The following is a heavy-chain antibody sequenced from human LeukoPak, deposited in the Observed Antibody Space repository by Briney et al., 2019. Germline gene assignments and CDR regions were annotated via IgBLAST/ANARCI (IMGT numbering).Heavy chain of an antibody. CDR1: GYTFTSYG. CDR3: ARESDSSFQGFDP. CDR2: ISAYNGNT. Sequence: EASVKLSCNASGYTFTSYGISWVRQAPGQGLEWMGWISAYNGNTHYAQKLQGRVTMTTDTSTSTAYVELRSLRSDDTAVYYCARESDSSFQGFDPWGQGALVTVSS. J-gene: IGHJ5*02. V-gene: IGHV1-18*01. D-gene: IGHD6-13*01.